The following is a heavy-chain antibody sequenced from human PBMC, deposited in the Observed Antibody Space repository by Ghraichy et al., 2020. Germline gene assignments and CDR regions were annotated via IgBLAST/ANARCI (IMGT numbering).Heavy chain of an antibody. CDR1: GFTFSSYS. D-gene: IGHD4-17*01. CDR2: ISSSSSTI. CDR3: ARVGGMTTVTTGWFDP. V-gene: IGHV3-48*02. Sequence: GGSLRLSCAASGFTFSSYSMNWVRQAPGKGLEWVSYISSSSSTIYYADSVKGRFTISRDNAKNSLYLQMNSLRDEDTAVYYCARVGGMTTVTTGWFDPWGQGTLVTVSS. J-gene: IGHJ5*02.